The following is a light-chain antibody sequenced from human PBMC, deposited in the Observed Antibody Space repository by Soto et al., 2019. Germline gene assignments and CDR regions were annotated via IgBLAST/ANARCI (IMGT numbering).Light chain of an antibody. Sequence: DIQLTQSPSFLSASVGDRVTITCRASQGISSYLAWYQQKPGKAPKLLIYAASTLQSGVPSRFSGSGSGTEFTLTISILQPEDFATYYFQQLNSYPLTFVGGTKVEIK. CDR1: QGISSY. CDR3: QQLNSYPLT. CDR2: AAS. J-gene: IGKJ4*01. V-gene: IGKV1-9*01.